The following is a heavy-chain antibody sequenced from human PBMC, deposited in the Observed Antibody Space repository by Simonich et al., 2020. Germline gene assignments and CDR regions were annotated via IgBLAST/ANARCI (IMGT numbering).Heavy chain of an antibody. D-gene: IGHD2-2*01. CDR3: ARDPVVPAAIRNAFDI. V-gene: IGHV1-2*02. Sequence: QVQLVQSGAEVKKPGASVKVSCKASGYTFTGYYMHWVRQAPGQGLEWRGGINPNRGGTNYAQKFQGRVTMTRETSISTAYMELSRLRSDDTAVYYCARDPVVPAAIRNAFDIWGQGTMVTVSS. CDR1: GYTFTGYY. CDR2: INPNRGGT. J-gene: IGHJ3*02.